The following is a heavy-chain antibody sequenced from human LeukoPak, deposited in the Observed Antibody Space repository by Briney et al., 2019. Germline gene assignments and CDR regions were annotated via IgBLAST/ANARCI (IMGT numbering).Heavy chain of an antibody. Sequence: SETPSLTCTVSGGSISSYYWSWIRQPPGKGLEWIGYIYYSGSTNYNPSLKSRVTISVDTSKNQFSLKLSSVTAADTAVYYCARGINWNTYYFDYWGQGTLVTVSS. CDR1: GGSISSYY. CDR2: IYYSGST. CDR3: ARGINWNTYYFDY. D-gene: IGHD1/OR15-1a*01. V-gene: IGHV4-59*01. J-gene: IGHJ4*02.